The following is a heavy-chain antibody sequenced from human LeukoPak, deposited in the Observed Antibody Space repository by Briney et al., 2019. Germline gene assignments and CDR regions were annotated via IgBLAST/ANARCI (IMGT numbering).Heavy chain of an antibody. D-gene: IGHD3-16*02. Sequence: ASVKVSCKASGGTFSSYAISWVRQAPGQGLEWMGGIIPIFGTANYAQKFQGRVTITTDESTSTAYMELSSLRSEDTAVYYCARARRPILGELSLSGGGVAFDIWGQGTMVTVSS. V-gene: IGHV1-69*05. J-gene: IGHJ3*02. CDR1: GGTFSSYA. CDR2: IIPIFGTA. CDR3: ARARRPILGELSLSGGGVAFDI.